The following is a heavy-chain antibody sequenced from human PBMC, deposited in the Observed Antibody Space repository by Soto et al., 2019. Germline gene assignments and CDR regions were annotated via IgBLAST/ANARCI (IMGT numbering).Heavy chain of an antibody. CDR2: INPKSGGT. J-gene: IGHJ6*02. Sequence: ASVKVSCKASGYSFTDYHIHWVRQAPGQGLEWLGRINPKSGGTSTAQKFQGWVTMTTDTSISTASMELTRLTSDDTAISYCARGASTDCSNGVCSFFYNHDMDVWGQGTTVTVSS. CDR1: GYSFTDYH. V-gene: IGHV1-2*04. D-gene: IGHD2-8*01. CDR3: ARGASTDCSNGVCSFFYNHDMDV.